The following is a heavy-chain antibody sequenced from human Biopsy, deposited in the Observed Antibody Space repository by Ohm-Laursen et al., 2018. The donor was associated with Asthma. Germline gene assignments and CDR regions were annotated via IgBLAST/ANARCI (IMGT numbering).Heavy chain of an antibody. J-gene: IGHJ4*02. V-gene: IGHV4-39*01. CDR1: GGPMSSSSYY. CDR3: ARHWDWGSFFDY. CDR2: ISYSGSA. Sequence: SVTLSLTCTVSGGPMSSSSYYWGWIRQPPGKGLEWMGSISYSGSAYHNPSLKSQVTISIDKSKNLFSLKLDSVTAADTAVYYCARHWDWGSFFDYWGQGTPVTVSS. D-gene: IGHD7-27*01.